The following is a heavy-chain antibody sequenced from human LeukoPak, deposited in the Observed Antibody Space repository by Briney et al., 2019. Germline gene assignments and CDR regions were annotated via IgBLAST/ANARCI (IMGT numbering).Heavy chain of an antibody. CDR1: GFTFSSYE. D-gene: IGHD3-22*01. CDR2: ISYSDTI. J-gene: IGHJ4*02. V-gene: IGHV3-48*03. CDR3: ARGGRHYYDSSRYVFDY. Sequence: PGGSLRLSCAASGFTFSSYEMNWVRQAPGKGLEWVSHISYSDTIYYADSVKGRFTISRDNGKNSLYLQMNSLRAEDTAVYYCARGGRHYYDSSRYVFDYWGQGTLVTVSS.